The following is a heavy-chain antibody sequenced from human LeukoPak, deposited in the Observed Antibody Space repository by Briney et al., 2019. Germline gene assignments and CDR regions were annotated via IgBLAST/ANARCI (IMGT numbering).Heavy chain of an antibody. CDR2: INPNSGGT. CDR3: ARVLSRLYSSSPWGY. CDR1: GYTFTGYY. V-gene: IGHV1-2*02. Sequence: GASVKVSCKASGYTFTGYYMHWVRQAPGQGLEWMGWINPNSGGTNYAQKFQGRVTMTRDTSISTAYMELSRLRSDDTAVYYCARVLSRLYSSSPWGYWGQGTLVTVSS. D-gene: IGHD6-6*01. J-gene: IGHJ4*02.